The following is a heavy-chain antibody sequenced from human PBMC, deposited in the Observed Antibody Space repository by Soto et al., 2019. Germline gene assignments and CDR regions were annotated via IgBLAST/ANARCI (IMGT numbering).Heavy chain of an antibody. CDR1: GFTFSSYS. CDR2: ISSSSSYI. J-gene: IGHJ3*02. V-gene: IGHV3-21*01. D-gene: IGHD3-3*01. Sequence: GGSLRLSCAASGFTFSSYSMNWVRQAPGKGLEWVSSISSSSSYIYYADSVKGRFTISRDNAKNSLYLQMNSLRAEDTAVYYCARDAYDFWSGYYSLGGDAFDIWGQGTMVTVSS. CDR3: ARDAYDFWSGYYSLGGDAFDI.